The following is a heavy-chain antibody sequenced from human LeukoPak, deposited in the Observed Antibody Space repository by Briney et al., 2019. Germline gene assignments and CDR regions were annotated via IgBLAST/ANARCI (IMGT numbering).Heavy chain of an antibody. D-gene: IGHD2-2*01. Sequence: ASVKVCCKASGGTFSSYAISWVRQAPGQGLEWMGGIIPIFGTANYAQKFQGRVTITADESTSTAYMELSSLRSEDTAVYYCASGDIVVVPAAIGHASYYYYGMDVWGQGTTVTVSS. CDR2: IIPIFGTA. CDR3: ASGDIVVVPAAIGHASYYYYGMDV. V-gene: IGHV1-69*13. CDR1: GGTFSSYA. J-gene: IGHJ6*02.